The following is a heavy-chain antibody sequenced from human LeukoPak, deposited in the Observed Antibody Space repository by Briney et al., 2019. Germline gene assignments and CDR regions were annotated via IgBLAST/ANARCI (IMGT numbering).Heavy chain of an antibody. CDR2: INWNGDNT. Sequence: GSLRLSCAASGFTFDDYGMSWVRQAPGKGLEWVSGINWNGDNTAYADSVKGRITVSRDNAKNSLYLQMNSLRVEDTALYYCARNFDFSSFDIWGRGTMVTVSS. CDR1: GFTFDDYG. CDR3: ARNFDFSSFDI. D-gene: IGHD3-3*01. V-gene: IGHV3-20*04. J-gene: IGHJ3*02.